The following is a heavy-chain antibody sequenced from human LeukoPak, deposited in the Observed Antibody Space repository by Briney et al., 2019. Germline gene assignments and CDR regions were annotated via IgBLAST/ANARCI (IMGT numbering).Heavy chain of an antibody. D-gene: IGHD5-24*01. J-gene: IGHJ5*02. CDR3: AGDSHGYNWFDP. Sequence: PGGSLRLSCVASGFTFSDYYMGWIRQAPGKGLEWVSYITSSGSAKHYADSVKGRFTISRDNAKNLLYLQMNSLRAEDTAVYYCAGDSHGYNWFDPWGHGTLATVSS. CDR2: ITSSGSAK. CDR1: GFTFSDYY. V-gene: IGHV3-11*01.